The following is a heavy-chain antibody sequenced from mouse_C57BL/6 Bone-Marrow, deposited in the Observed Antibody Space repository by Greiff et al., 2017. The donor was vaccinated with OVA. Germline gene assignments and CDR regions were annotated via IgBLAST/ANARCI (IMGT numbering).Heavy chain of an antibody. CDR2: IHPNSGST. V-gene: IGHV1-64*01. Sequence: QVQLQQPGAELVKPGASVKLSCTASGYTFTSYWMHWVKQRPGQGLEWIGMIHPNSGSTNYNEKFKSKATLTVDKSSSTAYMQLSSLTSEDSAVYYCARNYGRDWYFEVWGTGTTVTVSA. D-gene: IGHD1-1*01. J-gene: IGHJ1*03. CDR3: ARNYGRDWYFEV. CDR1: GYTFTSYW.